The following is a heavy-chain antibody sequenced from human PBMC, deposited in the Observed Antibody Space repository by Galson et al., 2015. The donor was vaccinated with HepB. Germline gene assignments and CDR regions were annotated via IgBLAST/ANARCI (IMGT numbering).Heavy chain of an antibody. D-gene: IGHD4-17*01. CDR3: ARTRGPYDYGDYDVLEDY. CDR2: IDPSDSYT. CDR1: GYSFTSYW. J-gene: IGHJ4*02. V-gene: IGHV5-10-1*01. Sequence: QSGAEVKKPGESLRISCKGSGYSFTSYWISWVRQMPGKGLEWMGRIDPSDSYTNYSPSFQGHVTISADKSISTAYLQWSSLKASDTAMYYCARTRGPYDYGDYDVLEDYWGQGTLVTVSS.